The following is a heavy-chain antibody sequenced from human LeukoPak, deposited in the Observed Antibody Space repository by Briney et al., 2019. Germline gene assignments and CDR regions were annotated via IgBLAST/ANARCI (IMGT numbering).Heavy chain of an antibody. J-gene: IGHJ6*03. CDR1: GGSISSGDYS. CDR2: IYYSGST. CDR3: ARLDYYYYYMDV. V-gene: IGHV4-30-2*03. Sequence: SETLSLTCGVSGGSISSGDYSWSWIRQPPGKGLEWIGYIYYSGSTYYNPSLKSRVTISVDTSKNQFSLKLSSVTAADTTVYYCARLDYYYYYMDVWGKGTTVTISS.